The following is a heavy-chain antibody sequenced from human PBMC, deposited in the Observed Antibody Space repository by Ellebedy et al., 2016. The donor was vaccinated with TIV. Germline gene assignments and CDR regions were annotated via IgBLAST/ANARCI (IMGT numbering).Heavy chain of an antibody. V-gene: IGHV3-7*01. Sequence: GESLKISCAASGFSFRSYWMSWVRQAPGKGLEWVANIYQDGSDEYYVDSVKGRFTISRDNDSKALFLQMNSLRVEDTAVYYCARRGSYGDYAVQINSWFDPWGQGTLVTVSS. CDR1: GFSFRSYW. J-gene: IGHJ5*02. CDR3: ARRGSYGDYAVQINSWFDP. D-gene: IGHD4-17*01. CDR2: IYQDGSDE.